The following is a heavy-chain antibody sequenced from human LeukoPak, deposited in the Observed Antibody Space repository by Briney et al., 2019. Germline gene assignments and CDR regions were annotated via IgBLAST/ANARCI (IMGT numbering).Heavy chain of an antibody. Sequence: GGSLRLSCAASGFTFSSYWMSWVRQAPGKGLEWVANIKQDGSEKYYVDSVKGRFTISRDNAKNSLYLQMNSLRAEDTAVYYCARPAYCGGNCYYFPDYWGQGTLVTVSS. CDR2: IKQDGSEK. J-gene: IGHJ4*02. CDR3: ARPAYCGGNCYYFPDY. D-gene: IGHD2-21*02. CDR1: GFTFSSYW. V-gene: IGHV3-7*01.